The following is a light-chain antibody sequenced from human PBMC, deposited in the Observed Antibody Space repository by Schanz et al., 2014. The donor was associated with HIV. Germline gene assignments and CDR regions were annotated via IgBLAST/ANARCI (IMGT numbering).Light chain of an antibody. CDR1: SSNIGSNT. Sequence: QSVLTQPPSASGTPGQRVTLSCSGSSSNIGSNTVNWYQQLPGTAPKLLIHSSYHRPSGVPDRFSGSTSDTSASLAISGLQSEDEADYYCAAWDDNLDGWVFGGGTKVTVL. CDR3: AAWDDNLDGWV. CDR2: SSY. V-gene: IGLV1-44*01. J-gene: IGLJ3*02.